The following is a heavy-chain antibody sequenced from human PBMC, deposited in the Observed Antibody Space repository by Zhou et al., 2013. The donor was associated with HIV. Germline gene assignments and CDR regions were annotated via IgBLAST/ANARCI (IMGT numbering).Heavy chain of an antibody. CDR3: ARGLVVVVAYDAFDI. CDR1: GNTFSSFT. D-gene: IGHD2-15*01. J-gene: IGHJ3*02. CDR2: ISAYSGDT. V-gene: IGHV1-18*01. Sequence: QLQQSGAEVKKPGASVRISCKSNGNTFSSFTIQWVRQAPGQRPEWMGWISAYSGDTRIAQKFQDRVTVSTDTSTNTAYLDLRSLRSEDTAVYYCARGLVVVVAYDAFDIWGQGTMVTVSS.